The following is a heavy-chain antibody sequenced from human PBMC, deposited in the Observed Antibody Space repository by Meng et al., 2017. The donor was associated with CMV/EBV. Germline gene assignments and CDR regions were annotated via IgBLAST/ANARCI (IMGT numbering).Heavy chain of an antibody. CDR2: IYYSGST. CDR1: GCSIGSSSYH. CDR3: ARAIVLMVYAENWFDP. J-gene: IGHJ5*02. D-gene: IGHD2-8*01. V-gene: IGHV4-39*07. Sequence: QPQEWGPGVEKPAVSLSTTCAVSGCSIGSSSYHWGWIRQTPGKGLEWIGSIYYSGSTYYNPSFKSRVTISVDTSKNQFSLKLSSVSAADTAVYYCARAIVLMVYAENWFDPWGQGTLVTVSS.